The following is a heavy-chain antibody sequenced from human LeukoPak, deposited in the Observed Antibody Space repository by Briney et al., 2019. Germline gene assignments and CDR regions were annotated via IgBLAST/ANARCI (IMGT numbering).Heavy chain of an antibody. Sequence: GGSLRLSCAASGLTFSGYDMFWVRQATGKGLEWVSGIGTTGDTYYAGSVKGRFTISRENARNSLYLQMNSLIAGDTAVYYCARSTIAVAYGMDVWGQRTTVSVSS. CDR2: IGTTGDT. CDR1: GLTFSGYD. J-gene: IGHJ6*02. CDR3: ARSTIAVAYGMDV. D-gene: IGHD6-19*01. V-gene: IGHV3-13*04.